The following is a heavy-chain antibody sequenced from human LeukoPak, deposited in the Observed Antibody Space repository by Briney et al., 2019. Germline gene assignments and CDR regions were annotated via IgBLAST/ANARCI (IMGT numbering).Heavy chain of an antibody. CDR2: ISWNSGSI. CDR1: GFTFDDYA. D-gene: IGHD3-16*02. J-gene: IGHJ4*02. V-gene: IGHV3-9*01. CDR3: AKGSDYVWESYRYRDYFDY. Sequence: GRSLRLSCAASGFTFDDYAMHWVRQAPGKGLEWVSGISWNSGSIGYADSVKGRFTISRDNAKNSLYLQMNSLRAEDTALYYCAKGSDYVWESYRYRDYFDYWGQGTLVTVSS.